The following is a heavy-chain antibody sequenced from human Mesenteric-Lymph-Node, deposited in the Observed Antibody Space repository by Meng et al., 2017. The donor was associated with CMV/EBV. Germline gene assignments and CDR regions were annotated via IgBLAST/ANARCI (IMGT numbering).Heavy chain of an antibody. D-gene: IGHD2-15*01. J-gene: IGHJ1*01. V-gene: IGHV4-34*01. Sequence: SFSGYYWSWIRQPPGKGLEWIGEITHRGSTNYNPSLKSRVTISVDTSKNQFSLKLSSVTAADTAVYYCARGPGYCSGGSCYSLYFQHWGQGTLVTVSS. CDR2: ITHRGST. CDR1: SFSGYY. CDR3: ARGPGYCSGGSCYSLYFQH.